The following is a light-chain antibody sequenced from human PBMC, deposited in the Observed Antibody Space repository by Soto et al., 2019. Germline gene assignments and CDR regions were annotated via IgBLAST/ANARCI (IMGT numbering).Light chain of an antibody. CDR3: QQRSDWPLT. CDR1: QSVSSSY. Sequence: EIVLTQSPCTLSLTPGEIATLSCRASQSVSSSYFAWYQQKPGQAPRLLIYGASSRATGIPDRFSGSGSGTDFTLTISRLEPEDFAVYYCQQRSDWPLTFGQGTRLEIK. J-gene: IGKJ5*01. V-gene: IGKV3D-20*02. CDR2: GAS.